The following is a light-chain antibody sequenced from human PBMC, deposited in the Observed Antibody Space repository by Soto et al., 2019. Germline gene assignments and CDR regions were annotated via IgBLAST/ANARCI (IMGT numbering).Light chain of an antibody. Sequence: EIVLTQSPATLSLSPGERATLSCRASQSVSSNLAWYQQKPGQAPRLLIYGASSRATGIPDRFSGSGSETDFTLTISRLEAEDFAVYYCQQYGRSALTFGGGTKVDIK. J-gene: IGKJ4*01. CDR2: GAS. CDR3: QQYGRSALT. CDR1: QSVSSN. V-gene: IGKV3-20*01.